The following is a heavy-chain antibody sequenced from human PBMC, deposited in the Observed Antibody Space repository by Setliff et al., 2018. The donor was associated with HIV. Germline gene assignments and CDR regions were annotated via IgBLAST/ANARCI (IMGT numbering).Heavy chain of an antibody. D-gene: IGHD3-22*01. CDR3: ARGVDSSGHLDY. J-gene: IGHJ4*02. CDR2: INHSGI. CDR1: GGSFSAYY. V-gene: IGHV4-34*01. Sequence: SETLSLTCAVYGGSFSAYYWTWIRQSPGKGPEWIGEINHSGINYNPSLKTRVTISEDTSKNQFSLKLSSVTAADTAVYFCARGVDSSGHLDYWGQGTLVTVSS.